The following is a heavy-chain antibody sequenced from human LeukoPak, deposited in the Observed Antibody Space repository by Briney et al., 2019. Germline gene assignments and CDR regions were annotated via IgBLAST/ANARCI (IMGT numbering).Heavy chain of an antibody. CDR3: ARGGGSGWYFLDY. CDR2: IYYSGSA. J-gene: IGHJ4*02. V-gene: IGHV4-59*01. D-gene: IGHD6-19*01. CDR1: GGPISSYY. Sequence: SETLSLTCTVSGGPISSYYWSWIRQPPGKGLEWIGYIYYSGSANYNPSLKSRVTISVDTSKNQFSLKLSSVTAADTAVYYCARGGGSGWYFLDYWGQGTLVTVSS.